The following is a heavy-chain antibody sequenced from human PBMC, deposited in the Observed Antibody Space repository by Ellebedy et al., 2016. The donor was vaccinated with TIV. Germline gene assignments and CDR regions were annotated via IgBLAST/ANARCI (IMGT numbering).Heavy chain of an antibody. V-gene: IGHV3-15*01. D-gene: IGHD5-18*01. CDR1: GFTFSNAW. J-gene: IGHJ4*02. CDR3: TTVYRYNYDSV. Sequence: GEFLKISCAASGFTFSNAWMNWVRQAPGKGLEWVGRIKSKTDGGAADYAAPVKGRFTISRDDSKNTLYLQMNSLKTDDTAVYFCTTVYRYNYDSVWGQGTLVTVSS. CDR2: IKSKTDGGAA.